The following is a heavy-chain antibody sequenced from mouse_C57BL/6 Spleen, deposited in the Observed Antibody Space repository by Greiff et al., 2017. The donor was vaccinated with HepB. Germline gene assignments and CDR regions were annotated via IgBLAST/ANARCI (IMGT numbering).Heavy chain of an antibody. Sequence: QVQLQQSGAELVKPGASVKISCKASGYAFSSYWMNWVKQRPGKGLEWIGQIYPGDGDTNYNGKFKGKATLTADKSSSTAYMQLSSLTSEDSAVYFCARSPTGGSSYRGAMDYWGQGTSVTVSS. J-gene: IGHJ4*01. CDR2: IYPGDGDT. CDR1: GYAFSSYW. D-gene: IGHD1-1*01. CDR3: ARSPTGGSSYRGAMDY. V-gene: IGHV1-80*01.